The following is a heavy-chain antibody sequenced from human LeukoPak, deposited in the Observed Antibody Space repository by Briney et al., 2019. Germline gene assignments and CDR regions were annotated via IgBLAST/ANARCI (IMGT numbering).Heavy chain of an antibody. CDR1: GGTFSSYA. J-gene: IGHJ4*02. CDR2: IIPIFGTA. V-gene: IGHV1-69*01. D-gene: IGHD1-26*01. Sequence: SVKVSCKASGGTFSSYAISWVRQAPGQGLEWMGGIIPIFGTANYAQKSQGRVTITADESTRTAYMELSSLRSEDTGVYYCASSKSGSCLNYFDYWGQGTLVTVS. CDR3: ASSKSGSCLNYFDY.